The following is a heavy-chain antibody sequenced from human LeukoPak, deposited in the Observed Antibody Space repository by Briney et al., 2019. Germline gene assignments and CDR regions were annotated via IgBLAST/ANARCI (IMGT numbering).Heavy chain of an antibody. Sequence: PGGSLRLSCAASGFTFSSYSMNWVRQAPGKGLEWVSGINWNGGSTGYADSVKGRFTISRDNAKNSLYLQMNSLRAEDTALYYCARGTDYYDSSGLYYFDYWGQGTLVTVSS. CDR2: INWNGGST. J-gene: IGHJ4*02. CDR1: GFTFSSYS. V-gene: IGHV3-20*04. D-gene: IGHD3-22*01. CDR3: ARGTDYYDSSGLYYFDY.